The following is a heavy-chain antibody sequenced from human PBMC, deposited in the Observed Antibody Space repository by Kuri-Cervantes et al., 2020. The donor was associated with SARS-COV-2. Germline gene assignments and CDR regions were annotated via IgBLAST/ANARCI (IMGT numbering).Heavy chain of an antibody. V-gene: IGHV3-9*03. J-gene: IGHJ3*02. Sequence: GGSLRLSCAASGFTFDDYAMHWVRQAPGKGLEWVSGISWNSGSIGYADSVKGRFTISRDNAKNSLYLQMNSQRAEDMALYYYAKGIAAAGVGAFDIWGQGTMVTVSS. CDR1: GFTFDDYA. CDR3: AKGIAAAGVGAFDI. D-gene: IGHD6-13*01. CDR2: ISWNSGSI.